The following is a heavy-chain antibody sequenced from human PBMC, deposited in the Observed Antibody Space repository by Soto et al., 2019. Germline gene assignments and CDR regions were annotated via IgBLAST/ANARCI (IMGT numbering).Heavy chain of an antibody. Sequence: SSETLSLTCAVYGGSFSGYYWSWIRQPPGKGLEWIGEINHSGSTNYNPSLKSRVTISVDTSKNQFSLKLSSVTAADTAVYYCARGGIVGATKRRGWFDPWGQGTLVTVSS. CDR1: GGSFSGYY. D-gene: IGHD1-26*01. CDR2: INHSGST. V-gene: IGHV4-34*01. J-gene: IGHJ5*02. CDR3: ARGGIVGATKRRGWFDP.